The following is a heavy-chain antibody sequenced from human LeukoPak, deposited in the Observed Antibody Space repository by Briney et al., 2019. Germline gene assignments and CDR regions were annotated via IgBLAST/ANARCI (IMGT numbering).Heavy chain of an antibody. CDR1: GLTFSVCV. D-gene: IGHD2-8*01. CDR3: AKRSPGNGDYGDY. J-gene: IGHJ4*02. Sequence: GGSLRLSCAASGLTFSVCVMSWVRQAPGKGLEWVSGISAGGDTTSYADSVKGRFTISRDNSKNTMYLQMNSLRAEDTAKYYCAKRSPGNGDYGDYWGQGTMVTVSS. CDR2: ISAGGDTT. V-gene: IGHV3-23*01.